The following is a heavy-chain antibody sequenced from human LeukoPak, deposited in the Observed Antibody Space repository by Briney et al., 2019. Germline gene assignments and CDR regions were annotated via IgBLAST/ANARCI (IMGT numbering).Heavy chain of an antibody. D-gene: IGHD3-3*01. CDR3: ARSRSGYYGDVDY. CDR2: IYYSGST. V-gene: IGHV4-4*02. J-gene: IGHJ4*02. Sequence: SETLSLTCAVSGGSISSSNWWSWVRQPPGKGLEWIGHIYYSGSTYYNPSLKSRVTISVDTSKNQFSLKVRSVTAADTAVYYCARSRSGYYGDVDYWGQGTLVTVSS. CDR1: GGSISSSNW.